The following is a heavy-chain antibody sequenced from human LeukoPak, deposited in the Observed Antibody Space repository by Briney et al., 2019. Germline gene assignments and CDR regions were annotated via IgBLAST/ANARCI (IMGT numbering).Heavy chain of an antibody. D-gene: IGHD3-10*01. CDR2: IYYSGST. Sequence: SETLSLTCTVSGGSVSSGSYYWSWIRQPPGKGLEWIGYIYYSGSTNYNPSLKGRVTISVDTSKNQFSLKPSSVTAADTAVYYCARDRDGEQLSYWGQGTLVTVSS. CDR3: ARDRDGEQLSY. CDR1: GGSVSSGSYY. J-gene: IGHJ4*02. V-gene: IGHV4-61*01.